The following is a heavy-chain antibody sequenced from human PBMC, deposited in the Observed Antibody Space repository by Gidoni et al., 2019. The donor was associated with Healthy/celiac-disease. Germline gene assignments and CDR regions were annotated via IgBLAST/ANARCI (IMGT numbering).Heavy chain of an antibody. CDR3: AKGTQLLYRGGGYFQH. D-gene: IGHD2-2*02. Sequence: EVQLLESGGGLVQPGGSLRLSCAASGFTFSSYAMSWVRQAPGKGLEWVSAISGSGGSTYYADSVKGRFTISRDNSKNTLYLQMNSLRAEDTAVYYCAKGTQLLYRGGGYFQHWGQGTLVTVSS. J-gene: IGHJ1*01. CDR1: GFTFSSYA. CDR2: ISGSGGST. V-gene: IGHV3-23*01.